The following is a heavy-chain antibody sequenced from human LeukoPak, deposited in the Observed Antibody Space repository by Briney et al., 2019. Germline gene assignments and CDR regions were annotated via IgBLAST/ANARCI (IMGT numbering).Heavy chain of an antibody. CDR2: IKADGSAK. J-gene: IGHJ5*01. Sequence: GGSLRLSCAASGFTFSSYAMSWVRQAPGKGLEWVATIKADGSAKYYVDSVKGRFTISRDNAKNSLHLQMNSLRAEDTAVYYCVREAGWSHDSWGQGTLVTVSS. CDR3: VREAGWSHDS. D-gene: IGHD3-3*01. CDR1: GFTFSSYA. V-gene: IGHV3-7*05.